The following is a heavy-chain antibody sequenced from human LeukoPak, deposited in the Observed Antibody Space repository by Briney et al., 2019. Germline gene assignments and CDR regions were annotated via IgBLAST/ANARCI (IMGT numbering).Heavy chain of an antibody. Sequence: SETLSLTCAVYGGSFSGYYWSWIRQPPGKGLEWIGEINHSGSTNYNPSLKSRVTISVDTSKNQFSLKLSSVTAADTAVYYCARVRRKDIVVVVPATGYWFDPWGQGTLVTVSS. CDR3: ARVRRKDIVVVVPATGYWFDP. D-gene: IGHD2-15*01. CDR1: GGSFSGYY. V-gene: IGHV4-34*01. CDR2: INHSGST. J-gene: IGHJ5*02.